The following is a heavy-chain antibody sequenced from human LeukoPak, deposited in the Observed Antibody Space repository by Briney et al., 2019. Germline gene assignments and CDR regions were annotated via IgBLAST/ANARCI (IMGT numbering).Heavy chain of an antibody. V-gene: IGHV1-18*01. CDR2: ISAYNGNT. CDR3: ARDEPYYYDSSGYYYVGDI. D-gene: IGHD3-22*01. J-gene: IGHJ3*02. Sequence: GASVKVSCRASGYTFTSYGISWVRQAPGQGPEWMGWISAYNGNTNYAQKLQGRVTMTTDTSTSTAYMELRSLRSDDTAVYYCARDEPYYYDSSGYYYVGDIWGQGTMVTVSS. CDR1: GYTFTSYG.